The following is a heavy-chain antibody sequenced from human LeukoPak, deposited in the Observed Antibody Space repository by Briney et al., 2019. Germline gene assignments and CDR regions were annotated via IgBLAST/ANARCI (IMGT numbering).Heavy chain of an antibody. CDR2: INPNGGVT. CDR1: GYTFIANY. D-gene: IGHD3-22*01. V-gene: IGHV1-2*02. Sequence: ASVKVSCKASGYTFIANYMHWVRQAPGQGLEWMGWINPNGGVTKYAQKFKGRVNMTGATSISTAYMELSGLRSDDTAVYYCAREYYYENSDDAFDIWGQGTMVTVSS. CDR3: AREYYYENSDDAFDI. J-gene: IGHJ3*02.